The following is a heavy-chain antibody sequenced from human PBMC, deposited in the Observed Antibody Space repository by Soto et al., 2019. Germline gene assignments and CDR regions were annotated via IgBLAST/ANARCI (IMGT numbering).Heavy chain of an antibody. J-gene: IGHJ3*02. CDR2: IRSKANSYAT. CDR3: TRRNRGGRFLEWLLRGDAFDI. Sequence: GGSLRLSCAASGFTFSGSAMHWVRQASGKGLEWVGRIRSKANSYATAYAASVKGRFTISRDDSKNTAYLQMNSLKTEDTAVYYCTRRNRGGRFLEWLLRGDAFDIWGQGTMVTVSS. V-gene: IGHV3-73*01. CDR1: GFTFSGSA. D-gene: IGHD3-3*01.